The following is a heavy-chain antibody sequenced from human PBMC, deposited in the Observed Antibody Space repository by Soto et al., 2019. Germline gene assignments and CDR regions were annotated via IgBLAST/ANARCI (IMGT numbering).Heavy chain of an antibody. Sequence: SETLSLTCAVYGGSFSGYYWNWIRQPPGKGLEWIGEINHSGSTNYNPSLKSRVTISVDTSKNQFSLKLSSVTAADTAVYYWAIGSRNWNYAYWFDPWRQGTLVTVSS. CDR2: INHSGST. D-gene: IGHD1-7*01. J-gene: IGHJ5*02. CDR1: GGSFSGYY. CDR3: AIGSRNWNYAYWFDP. V-gene: IGHV4-34*01.